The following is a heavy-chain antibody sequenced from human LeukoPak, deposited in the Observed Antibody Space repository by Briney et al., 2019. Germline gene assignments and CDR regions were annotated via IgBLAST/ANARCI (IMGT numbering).Heavy chain of an antibody. CDR3: ASHRTGDYWYFDL. J-gene: IGHJ2*01. D-gene: IGHD1-1*01. CDR2: IYDSGST. V-gene: IGHV4-31*03. Sequence: SETLSLTCTVSGDSISSGGYYWSWIRQHPGKGLEWIGYIYDSGSTYYNPSLKSRVTISVDTSKNQFSLKLSSVTAADTAVYYCASHRTGDYWYFDLWGRGTLVTVSS. CDR1: GDSISSGGYY.